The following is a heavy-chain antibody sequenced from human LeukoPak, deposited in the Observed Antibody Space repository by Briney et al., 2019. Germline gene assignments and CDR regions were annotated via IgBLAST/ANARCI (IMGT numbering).Heavy chain of an antibody. CDR2: ISGSGGST. V-gene: IGHV3-23*01. Sequence: GGSLRLSCAASGFTFSSYAMHWVRQAPGKGLEWVSAISGSGGSTYYADSVKGRFTISRDNSKNTLYLQMNSLRAEDTAVYYCAKDYYDFWSGYLYYFDYWGQGTLVTVSS. CDR1: GFTFSSYA. J-gene: IGHJ4*02. CDR3: AKDYYDFWSGYLYYFDY. D-gene: IGHD3-3*01.